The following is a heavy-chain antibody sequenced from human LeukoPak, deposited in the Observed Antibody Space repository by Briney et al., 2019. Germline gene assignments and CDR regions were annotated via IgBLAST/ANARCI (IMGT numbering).Heavy chain of an antibody. CDR1: GYTFTGYY. Sequence: ASVKVSCKASGYTFTGYYMHWVRQAPGQGLKWMGWINPNSGGTKYAQKFQGRVTMTRDTSISTAYMELSRLRSDDTAVYYCARPLVSDTFDIWGQGTMVTVSS. D-gene: IGHD6-6*01. CDR3: ARPLVSDTFDI. J-gene: IGHJ3*02. CDR2: INPNSGGT. V-gene: IGHV1-2*02.